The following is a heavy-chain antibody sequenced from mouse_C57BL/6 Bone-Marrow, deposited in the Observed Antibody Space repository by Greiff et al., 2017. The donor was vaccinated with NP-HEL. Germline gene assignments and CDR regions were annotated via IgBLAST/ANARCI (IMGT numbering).Heavy chain of an antibody. J-gene: IGHJ3*01. V-gene: IGHV1-5*01. CDR1: GYTFTSYW. D-gene: IGHD2-4*01. CDR3: TRTRIYYDYDVAWFAD. Sequence: EVQLQQSGPVLARPGASVKMSCKTSGYTFTSYWMHWVKQRPGQGLEWIGAIYPGNSDTSYNQKFKGKAKLTAVTSASTAYMELSSLTNEDSAVDYCTRTRIYYDYDVAWFADWGQGTLVTVSA. CDR2: IYPGNSDT.